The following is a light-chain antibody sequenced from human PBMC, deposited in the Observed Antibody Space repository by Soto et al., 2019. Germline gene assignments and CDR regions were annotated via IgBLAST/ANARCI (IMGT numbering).Light chain of an antibody. CDR1: QSILYNSNNKDY. J-gene: IGKJ3*01. V-gene: IGKV4-1*01. Sequence: DIVMTQFPDSLAVSLGERASINCKSSQSILYNSNNKDYLAWYQQKPGQPPKLLIYWASTRESGVPDRFSGSGSGTDFTLTSSSLQAEDAAVYYCQQYYSTPFTFGPGTKVDIK. CDR2: WAS. CDR3: QQYYSTPFT.